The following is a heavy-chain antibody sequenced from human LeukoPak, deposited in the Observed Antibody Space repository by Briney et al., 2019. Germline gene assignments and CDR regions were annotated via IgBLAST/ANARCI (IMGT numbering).Heavy chain of an antibody. CDR2: INHSGST. D-gene: IGHD1-14*01. J-gene: IGHJ4*02. V-gene: IGHV4-34*01. Sequence: SETLSLTCAVYGGSFSGYYWSWIRQPPGKGLEWIGEINHSGSTNYNPSLTSRVTISVDTSKNQFSLKLSSVTAADTAVYYCAKRTGDYFASGGQGTLSPSPQ. CDR1: GGSFSGYY. CDR3: AKRTGDYFAS.